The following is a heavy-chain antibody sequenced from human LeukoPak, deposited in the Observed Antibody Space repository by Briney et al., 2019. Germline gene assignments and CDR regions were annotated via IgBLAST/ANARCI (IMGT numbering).Heavy chain of an antibody. V-gene: IGHV1-2*02. CDR1: GYTFTGYY. CDR2: INPNSGGT. J-gene: IGHJ4*02. Sequence: ASVEVSRKASGYTFTGYYMHWVRQAPGQGLEWMGWINPNSGGTNYAQKFQGRVTMTRDTSISTAYMGLSRLRSDDTAVYYCASGRFVSVAARRGVLDYWGQRNPVSASS. D-gene: IGHD6-6*01. CDR3: ASGRFVSVAARRGVLDY.